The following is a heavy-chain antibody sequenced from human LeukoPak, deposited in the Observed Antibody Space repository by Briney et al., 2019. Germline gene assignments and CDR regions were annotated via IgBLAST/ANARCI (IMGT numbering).Heavy chain of an antibody. J-gene: IGHJ2*01. CDR3: ARGASRSYWYFDL. V-gene: IGHV3-11*04. CDR2: ISSNGVST. D-gene: IGHD2-2*01. Sequence: GSLRLSCAASGFTFSDYYMSWIRQAPGKGLEWVSYISSNGVSTFYADSLKGRFTISRDNAKNLLYLQMNSLRVDDTATYYCARGASRSYWYFDLWGRGTLVTVSS. CDR1: GFTFSDYY.